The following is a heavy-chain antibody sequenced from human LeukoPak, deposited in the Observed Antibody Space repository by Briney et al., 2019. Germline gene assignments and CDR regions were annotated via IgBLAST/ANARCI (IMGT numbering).Heavy chain of an antibody. V-gene: IGHV4-39*01. CDR1: GGSISSSGYY. Sequence: SETLSLTCAVSGGSISSSGYYWGWVRQSPGKGLEWIGIIYFSGSTYYNPSLKSRVTISVDTSKNQFSLKQSSVTAADTAVYYCARLVDYYDSRGYFDSWGQGTLVTVSS. J-gene: IGHJ4*02. CDR2: IYFSGST. D-gene: IGHD3-22*01. CDR3: ARLVDYYDSRGYFDS.